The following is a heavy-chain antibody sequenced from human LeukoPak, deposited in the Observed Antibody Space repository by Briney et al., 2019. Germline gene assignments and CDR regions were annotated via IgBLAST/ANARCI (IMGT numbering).Heavy chain of an antibody. CDR2: INPDGSST. Sequence: GGSLRLSCAASGFSFSTYWMSWVRQGPGKGLDWVASINPDGSSTPYVDSVKGRFTISRDNAQNSLYLQMNSLSAEDTAVYYCARLFGGVTTFDYWGQGTLVTVSS. D-gene: IGHD4-17*01. CDR3: ARLFGGVTTFDY. V-gene: IGHV3-7*01. CDR1: GFSFSTYW. J-gene: IGHJ4*02.